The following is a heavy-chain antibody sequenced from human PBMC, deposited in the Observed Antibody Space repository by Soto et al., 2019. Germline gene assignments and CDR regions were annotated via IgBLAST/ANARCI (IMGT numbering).Heavy chain of an antibody. CDR2: ISGSGGST. D-gene: IGHD2-15*01. V-gene: IGHV3-23*01. CDR1: GFTFSSYA. Sequence: GGSLRLSCAASGFTFSSYAMSWVRQAPGKGLEWVSAISGSGGSTYYADSVKGRFTISRDNSKNTLYLQMNSLRAEDTAVYYCAKGVGYCSGGSCYRPDYGMDVWGQGTTVTVSS. J-gene: IGHJ6*02. CDR3: AKGVGYCSGGSCYRPDYGMDV.